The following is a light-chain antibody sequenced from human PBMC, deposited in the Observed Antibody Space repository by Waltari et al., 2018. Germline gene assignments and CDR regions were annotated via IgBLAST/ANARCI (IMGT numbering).Light chain of an antibody. CDR2: AAS. CDR3: QHYGRLPAT. J-gene: IGKJ1*01. Sequence: DIVLTQSPGTLSLSPGERATLSCRASQSVSRSLAWYQQKPDQAPTLLIDAASTRATGIPGRFSGSGCGTDFSLTISRLEHEVLAVYYCQHYGRLPATFGQGTKVEIK. CDR1: QSVSRS. V-gene: IGKV3-20*01.